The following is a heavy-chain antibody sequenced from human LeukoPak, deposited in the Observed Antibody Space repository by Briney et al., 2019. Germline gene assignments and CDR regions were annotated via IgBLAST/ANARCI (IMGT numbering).Heavy chain of an antibody. J-gene: IGHJ4*02. CDR1: GGSFSGYY. CDR3: ARARSGYYYPTAFDY. V-gene: IGHV4-34*01. CDR2: INHSGST. D-gene: IGHD3-22*01. Sequence: SETLSLTCAVYGGSFSGYYWSWIRQPPGKGLEWIGEINHSGSTNYNPSLKSRVTISVDASKNQFSLKLSSVTAADTAVYYCARARSGYYYPTAFDYWGQGTLVTVSS.